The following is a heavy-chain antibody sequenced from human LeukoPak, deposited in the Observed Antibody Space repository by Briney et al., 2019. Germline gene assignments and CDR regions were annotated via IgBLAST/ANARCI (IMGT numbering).Heavy chain of an antibody. CDR2: ISPYNGNT. Sequence: GASVKVSCKASSYTFTSYGISWVRQAPGRGLEWMGWISPYNGNTNYPQKFQGRVTMTTDTSTSTAYIELRSLRSDDTAVYYCARGGEVLDYWGQGTLVTVSS. D-gene: IGHD3-10*01. CDR3: ARGGEVLDY. CDR1: SYTFTSYG. J-gene: IGHJ4*02. V-gene: IGHV1-18*01.